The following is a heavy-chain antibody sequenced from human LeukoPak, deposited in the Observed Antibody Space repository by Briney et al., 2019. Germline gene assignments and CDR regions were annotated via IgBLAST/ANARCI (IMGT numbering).Heavy chain of an antibody. Sequence: SETLSLTCAVYGGSFSGYYWSWIRQPPGKGLEWIGEIDQSGTTYYNPSLKSRVAISIDTSKNQFSLKLSSVTAADTAVYYCARAQKVPWYRYYYYIDVWGKGTTVTVSS. CDR2: IDQSGTT. CDR1: GGSFSGYY. D-gene: IGHD6-13*01. V-gene: IGHV4-34*01. CDR3: ARAQKVPWYRYYYYIDV. J-gene: IGHJ6*03.